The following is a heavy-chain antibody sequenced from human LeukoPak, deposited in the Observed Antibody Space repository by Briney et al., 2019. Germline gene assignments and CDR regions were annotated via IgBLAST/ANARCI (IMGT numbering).Heavy chain of an antibody. CDR2: INYSGST. Sequence: SETLSLTCTVSGGSISSYYWSWIRQPPGKGLEWIGYINYSGSTNYNPSLKSRVTISVDTSKNQFSLKLSSVTAADTAVYYCARLYDYGDYALYYFDYWGQGTLVTVSS. CDR1: GGSISSYY. CDR3: ARLYDYGDYALYYFDY. J-gene: IGHJ4*02. D-gene: IGHD4-17*01. V-gene: IGHV4-59*08.